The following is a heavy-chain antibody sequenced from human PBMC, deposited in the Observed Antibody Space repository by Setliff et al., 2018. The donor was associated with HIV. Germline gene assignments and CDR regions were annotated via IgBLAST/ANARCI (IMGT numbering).Heavy chain of an antibody. Sequence: VSCKASGYTFTSYDINWVRQATGQGLEWMGWMNPNSGNTGYAQKFQGRVTMTRNTSISTAYMELSSLRSEDTAVYYCARGIGISSSWDSLGWYNWFDPWGQGTLVTVSS. J-gene: IGHJ5*02. CDR2: MNPNSGNT. V-gene: IGHV1-8*01. CDR1: GYTFTSYD. CDR3: ARGIGISSSWDSLGWYNWFDP. D-gene: IGHD6-13*01.